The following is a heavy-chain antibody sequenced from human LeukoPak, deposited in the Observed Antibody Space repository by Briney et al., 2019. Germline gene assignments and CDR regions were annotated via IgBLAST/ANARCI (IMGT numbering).Heavy chain of an antibody. CDR1: TGSLSSSY. D-gene: IGHD2-15*01. Sequence: SETLSLTCTLSTGSLSSSYWSWIRQPAGKGLEWIGRVYTSGSTNYNPSLKSRVAMSVDTSKNQFSLDLTSVTAADAAVYYCARDCSGGTCYLGVLDYWGQGIRVTVSS. CDR2: VYTSGST. CDR3: ARDCSGGTCYLGVLDY. V-gene: IGHV4-4*07. J-gene: IGHJ4*02.